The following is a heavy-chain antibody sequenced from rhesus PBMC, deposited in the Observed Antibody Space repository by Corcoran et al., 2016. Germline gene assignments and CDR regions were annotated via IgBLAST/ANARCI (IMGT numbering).Heavy chain of an antibody. Sequence: QVQLQESGPGLVKPSETLSLICAVPGGSFSSRNWWSWIRPPPGKGLEWIGYISGSSGSTYYNPSLKSRVTISTDTSKNQFSLKLSSVTAADTAVYYCARHGGKDNFWSGYYAGAYYFDYWGQGVLVTVSS. CDR2: ISGSSGST. CDR3: ARHGGKDNFWSGYYAGAYYFDY. J-gene: IGHJ4*01. CDR1: GGSFSSRNW. V-gene: IGHV4-65*01. D-gene: IGHD3-3*01.